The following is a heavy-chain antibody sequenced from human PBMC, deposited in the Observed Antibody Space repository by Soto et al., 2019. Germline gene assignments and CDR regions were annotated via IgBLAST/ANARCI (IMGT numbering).Heavy chain of an antibody. J-gene: IGHJ3*02. V-gene: IGHV4-59*08. Sequence: PSETLSLTCTVSGGSISSYYWSWIRQPPGTGLAWIAYIYYSGSTNYNPSLKSRVTISVDTSKNQFSLKLSSVTAADTAVYYCARQSHSYCSSGRCYDEAFDIWGQGTKVTVSS. CDR1: GGSISSYY. CDR3: ARQSHSYCSSGRCYDEAFDI. D-gene: IGHD2-2*01. CDR2: IYYSGST.